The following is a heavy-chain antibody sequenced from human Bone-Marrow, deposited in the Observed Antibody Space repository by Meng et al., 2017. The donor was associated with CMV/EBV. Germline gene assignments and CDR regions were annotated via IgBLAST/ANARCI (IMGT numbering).Heavy chain of an antibody. D-gene: IGHD6-6*01. CDR2: IYYSGST. J-gene: IGHJ4*02. Sequence: SETLCLTCPVPGGAISSGDYYWSWIRQPPGKGLEWIGYIYYSGSTSYNPSLKSRVTISVDTSKNQFSLKLSSVTAADTAVYYCARAGSSSSAGDFDYWGQGTLVTVSS. CDR1: GGAISSGDYY. CDR3: ARAGSSSSAGDFDY. V-gene: IGHV4-31*03.